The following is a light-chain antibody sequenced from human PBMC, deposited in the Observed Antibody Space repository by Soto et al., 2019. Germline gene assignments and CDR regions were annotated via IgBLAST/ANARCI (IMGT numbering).Light chain of an antibody. CDR2: GAS. J-gene: IGKJ4*01. V-gene: IGKV3-20*01. CDR3: QQYGRPPLT. CDR1: QSVSRDS. Sequence: EVLLTQYPGTLSLSPGETDTLSCRASQSVSRDSLAWYQQKPGQAPRLLIYGASRRATGIPDRFSGSGSGTDFTLTISGLEPEDFAVYYCQQYGRPPLTFGGGTKVEIE.